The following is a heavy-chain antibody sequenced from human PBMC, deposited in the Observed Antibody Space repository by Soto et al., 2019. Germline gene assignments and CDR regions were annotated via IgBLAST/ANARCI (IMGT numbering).Heavy chain of an antibody. V-gene: IGHV3-30*18. CDR3: AKDWGGRLDF. CDR1: GFNFTSYG. Sequence: SLRLSCVASGFNFTSYGMHWVRQAPGKGLEWVTIISYDGSNRNYVDSVKGRFTVSRDNPWSTLSLQMNSLRSDDTGIYYCAKDWGGRLDFWGQGAWVTVSS. D-gene: IGHD7-27*01. J-gene: IGHJ4*02. CDR2: ISYDGSNR.